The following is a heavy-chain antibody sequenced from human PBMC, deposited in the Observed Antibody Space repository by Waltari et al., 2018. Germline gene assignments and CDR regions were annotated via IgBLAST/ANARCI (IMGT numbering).Heavy chain of an antibody. CDR2: IVPVKYTA. CDR1: GDTFDNFA. Sequence: QVQLLQSGAAMNKPGSSVRVSCEASGDTFDNFAITWVRQAPGRGLEWMGGIVPVKYTANYEQQFRGRLTITADRDMNTAYMELSDLTSDDTAVYYCARRPLKERLFTVAITYFYFYYMDVWGEGTTVTVSS. J-gene: IGHJ6*03. D-gene: IGHD3-22*01. CDR3: ARRPLKERLFTVAITYFYFYYMDV. V-gene: IGHV1-69*10.